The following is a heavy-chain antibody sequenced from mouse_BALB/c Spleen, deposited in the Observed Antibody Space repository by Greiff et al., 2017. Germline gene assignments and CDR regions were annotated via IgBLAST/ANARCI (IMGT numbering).Heavy chain of an antibody. J-gene: IGHJ3*01. CDR3: ARGEFTTAKGFAY. V-gene: IGHV3-6*02. CDR2: ISYDGSN. D-gene: IGHD1-2*01. CDR1: GYSITSGYF. Sequence: EVKLQESGPGLVKPSQSLSLTCSVTGYSITSGYFWSWIRQFPGNQLEWMGVISYDGSNNYNPSLKNRISITRDTSKNQFFLRLKSVTAEDTATYYSARGEFTTAKGFAYWGQGTLVTVSA.